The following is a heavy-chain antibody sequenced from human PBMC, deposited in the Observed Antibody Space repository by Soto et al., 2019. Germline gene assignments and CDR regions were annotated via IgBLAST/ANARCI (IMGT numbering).Heavy chain of an antibody. CDR3: ASTDPIAGHFDY. V-gene: IGHV1-46*01. CDR2: INPSGGST. CDR1: VYTFTIYY. Sequence: ASVKVSCTASVYTFTIYYMHWVRQAPGQGLEWMGIINPSGGSTSYAQKFQGRVTMTRDTSTSTVYMELSSLRSEDTAVYYCASTDPIAGHFDYWGQGTLVTVSS. J-gene: IGHJ4*02. D-gene: IGHD6-13*01.